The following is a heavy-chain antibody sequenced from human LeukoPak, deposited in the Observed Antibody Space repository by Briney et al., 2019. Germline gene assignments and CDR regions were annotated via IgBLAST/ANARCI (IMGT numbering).Heavy chain of an antibody. V-gene: IGHV3-30*18. CDR1: GFTFSSYG. Sequence: PGGSLRLSCAVSGFTFSSYGMHWVRQAPGKGLEWVAVISYDGSNKYYADSVKGRFTISRDNSKNTLYLQMNSLRAEDTAVYYCAKGEDYYDSSGYYYFDYWGQGTLVTVSS. J-gene: IGHJ4*02. CDR2: ISYDGSNK. D-gene: IGHD3-22*01. CDR3: AKGEDYYDSSGYYYFDY.